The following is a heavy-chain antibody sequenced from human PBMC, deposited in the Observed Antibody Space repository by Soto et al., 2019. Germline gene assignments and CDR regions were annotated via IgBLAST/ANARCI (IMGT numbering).Heavy chain of an antibody. D-gene: IGHD5-18*01. J-gene: IGHJ4*02. Sequence: PGGSLRLSCAASGFTFSNAWMSWVRQAPGKGLEWVGRIKSKTDDGTTDYAAPVKGRFTISRDDSKNTLYLQMNSLKTEDTAVYYCTTDRGYSYGPFDYWGQGTLVTVSS. V-gene: IGHV3-15*01. CDR1: GFTFSNAW. CDR3: TTDRGYSYGPFDY. CDR2: IKSKTDDGTT.